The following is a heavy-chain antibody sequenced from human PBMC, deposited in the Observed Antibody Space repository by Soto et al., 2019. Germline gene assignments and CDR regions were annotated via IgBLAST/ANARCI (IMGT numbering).Heavy chain of an antibody. D-gene: IGHD3-16*02. CDR1: GYTFSYFG. CDR2: ISGHNGET. V-gene: IGHV1-18*01. Sequence: QVQMVQSGAEVKKPGASLKVSCQASGYTFSYFGISWVRLAPGQGLEWMGWISGHNGETNYAQKFQGRVTMTTDTSTSTAYMELRSLRIDVTAIYYCVRDRSVTVFGVVIAPFDYWGQGTPVTVSS. J-gene: IGHJ4*02. CDR3: VRDRSVTVFGVVIAPFDY.